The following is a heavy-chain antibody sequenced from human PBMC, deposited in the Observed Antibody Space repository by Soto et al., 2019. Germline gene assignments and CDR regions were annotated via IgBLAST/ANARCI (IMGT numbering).Heavy chain of an antibody. CDR3: AKDRPPYDTSGPSDY. V-gene: IGHV3-23*01. Sequence: SLILSCAASGFTFSSYAMSWVRQAPGKGLEWVSSISGSGGSTYYPDSVKGRFTMSRDNSKNTLFLQMNSLRAEDTAVYFCAKDRPPYDTSGPSDYWGQGTLVTVSS. CDR1: GFTFSSYA. J-gene: IGHJ4*02. D-gene: IGHD3-22*01. CDR2: ISGSGGST.